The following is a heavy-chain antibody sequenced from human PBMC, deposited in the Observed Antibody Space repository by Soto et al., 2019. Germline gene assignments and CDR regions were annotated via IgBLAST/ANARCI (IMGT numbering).Heavy chain of an antibody. D-gene: IGHD3-3*01. J-gene: IGHJ6*02. CDR3: AKSFRQDFWIPKTYGMDV. CDR1: GFTFSSYG. CDR2: ISYDGSNK. Sequence: QVQLVESGGGVVQPGRSLRLSCAASGFTFSSYGMHWVRQAPGKGLEWVAVISYDGSNKYYADSVKGRFTISRDNSKNTLYLQMNSLRAEDTAVYYCAKSFRQDFWIPKTYGMDVWGQGTTVTVSS. V-gene: IGHV3-30*18.